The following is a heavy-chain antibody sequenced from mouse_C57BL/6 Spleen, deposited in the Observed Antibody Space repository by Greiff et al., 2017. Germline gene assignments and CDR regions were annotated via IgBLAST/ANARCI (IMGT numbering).Heavy chain of an antibody. CDR2: IRSKSNNYAT. V-gene: IGHV10-1*01. J-gene: IGHJ4*01. CDR1: GFSFNTYA. Sequence: GGLVQPKGSLKLSCAASGFSFNTYAMNWVRQAPGKGLEWVAGIRSKSNNYATYYADSEKDRFTISRDDSESMLYLQMNNLKTEDTAMYYCVSPLLIPDYYAMDYWGQGTSVTVSS. CDR3: VSPLLIPDYYAMDY. D-gene: IGHD5-1-1*01.